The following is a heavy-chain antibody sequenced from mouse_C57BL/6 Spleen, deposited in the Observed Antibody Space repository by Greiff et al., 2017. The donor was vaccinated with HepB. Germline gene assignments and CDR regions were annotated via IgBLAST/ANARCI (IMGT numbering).Heavy chain of an antibody. Sequence: VQLQQPGAELVKPGASVKLSCKASGYTFTSYWMQWVKQRPGQGLEWIGEIDPSDSYTNYNQKFKGKATLTVDTSSSTAYMQLSSLTSEDSAVYYCARSNYYSNYYFDYWGQGTTLTVSS. CDR3: ARSNYYSNYYFDY. CDR1: GYTFTSYW. J-gene: IGHJ2*01. D-gene: IGHD2-5*01. V-gene: IGHV1-50*01. CDR2: IDPSDSYT.